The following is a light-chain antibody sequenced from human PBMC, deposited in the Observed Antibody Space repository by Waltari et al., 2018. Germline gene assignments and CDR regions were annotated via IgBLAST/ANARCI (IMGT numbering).Light chain of an antibody. CDR3: QQYSNWPPT. Sequence: ESVLTQSAATLSLSPGERASLSCRASQRLGNFLAWYQQKPGQAPRLLVYDASKRATGVPVRFSGRGSGTDFTLTISNLEPEDFAVYVCQQYSNWPPTFGGGATVEIK. V-gene: IGKV3-11*01. CDR2: DAS. J-gene: IGKJ4*01. CDR1: QRLGNF.